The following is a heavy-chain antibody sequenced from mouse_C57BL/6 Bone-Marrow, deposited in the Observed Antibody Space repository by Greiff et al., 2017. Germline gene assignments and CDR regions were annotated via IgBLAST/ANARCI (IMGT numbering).Heavy chain of an antibody. CDR1: GYTFTSYW. V-gene: IGHV1-50*01. J-gene: IGHJ4*01. D-gene: IGHD2-4*01. Sequence: VQLQQPGAELVKPGASVKLSCKASGYTFTSYWMQWVKQRPGQGLEWIGEIDPSDNYTNYNQKFKGKATLTVDTSSSTAYMQLSSLTSEDSAVYYCARSTMITTGYYYAMDYWGQGTSVTVSS. CDR3: ARSTMITTGYYYAMDY. CDR2: IDPSDNYT.